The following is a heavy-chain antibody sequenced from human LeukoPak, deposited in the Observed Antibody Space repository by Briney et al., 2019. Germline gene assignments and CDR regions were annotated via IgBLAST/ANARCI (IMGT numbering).Heavy chain of an antibody. Sequence: GGSLRLSCAASGFTFSSHGMHWVRQAPGKGLEWVTFIRSDGSSNYYGDSVKGRFTLSRDNFKNTLSLQMNSLRAEDTAVYYCARGRAVVAASDSWFDPWGQGTLVTVSS. CDR1: GFTFSSHG. V-gene: IGHV3-30*02. D-gene: IGHD2-15*01. J-gene: IGHJ5*02. CDR2: IRSDGSSN. CDR3: ARGRAVVAASDSWFDP.